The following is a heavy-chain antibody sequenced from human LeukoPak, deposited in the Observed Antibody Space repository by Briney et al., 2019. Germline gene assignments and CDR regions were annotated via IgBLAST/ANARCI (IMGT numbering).Heavy chain of an antibody. D-gene: IGHD5-18*01. V-gene: IGHV1-69*04. J-gene: IGHJ6*02. CDR3: ARDMGDTAMVTDYYYYGMDV. Sequence: SVKASCKASGGTFSSYAISWVRQAPGQGLEWMGRIIPILGIANYAQKFQGRVTITADKSTSTAYMELSSLRSEDTAVYYCARDMGDTAMVTDYYYYGMDVWGQGTTVTVSS. CDR2: IIPILGIA. CDR1: GGTFSSYA.